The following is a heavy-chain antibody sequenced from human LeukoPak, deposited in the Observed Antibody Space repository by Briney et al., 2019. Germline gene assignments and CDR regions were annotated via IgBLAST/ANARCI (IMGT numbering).Heavy chain of an antibody. CDR2: IYYSGST. CDR1: GGSISSSSYY. V-gene: IGHV4-61*05. J-gene: IGHJ5*02. Sequence: MPSETLSLTCTVSGGSISSSSYYWGWIRQPPGKGLEWIGYIYYSGSTNYNPSLKSRVTISVDTSKNQFSLKLSSVTAADTAVYYCARSDFWSGYYHGYNWFDPWGQGTLVTASS. CDR3: ARSDFWSGYYHGYNWFDP. D-gene: IGHD3-3*01.